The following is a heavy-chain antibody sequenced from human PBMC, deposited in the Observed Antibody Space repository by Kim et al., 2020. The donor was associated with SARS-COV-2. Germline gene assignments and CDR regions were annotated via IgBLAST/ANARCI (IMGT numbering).Heavy chain of an antibody. CDR3: VRDRWGGALAI. V-gene: IGHV3-48*02. J-gene: IGHJ3*02. D-gene: IGHD3-16*01. Sequence: GGSLRLSCATSGFTFSAYDMNWVRQVPGKGLEWLSFITTSRTTIYYADSVKGRFTIPRANAKNSLYLQMNSLRDEDTAVYFCVRDRWGGALAIWGQGTM. CDR1: GFTFSAYD. CDR2: ITTSRTTI.